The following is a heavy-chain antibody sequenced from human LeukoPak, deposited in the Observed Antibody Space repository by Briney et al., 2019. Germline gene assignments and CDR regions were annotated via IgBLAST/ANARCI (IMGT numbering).Heavy chain of an antibody. CDR1: GYTFTSYG. J-gene: IGHJ6*02. CDR2: ISAYNGDT. D-gene: IGHD3-10*01. CDR3: ARDQAGPYYYGSGSPYGMDV. V-gene: IGHV1-18*01. Sequence: ASVKVSCKASGYTFTSYGISWVRQAPGQGVGWMGWISAYNGDTNYAQKLQGRVTMTTATSTSTAYMELRSLRSDDTAVYYCARDQAGPYYYGSGSPYGMDVWGQGTTVTVSS.